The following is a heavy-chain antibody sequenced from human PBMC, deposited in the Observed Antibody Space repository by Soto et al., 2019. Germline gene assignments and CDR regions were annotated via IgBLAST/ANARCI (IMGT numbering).Heavy chain of an antibody. CDR2: INPSSGGI. CDR3: ARVVRDFAGSGDKCIDC. V-gene: IGHV1-46*01. CDR1: GYLFTSYY. J-gene: IGHJ4*02. D-gene: IGHD3-10*01. Sequence: ASVKVSCKASGYLFTSYYMHWVRQAPGQGPEWMGIINPSSGGISYAQKFQGRVTMTRDTSASTVYLELSRLRSEVTAAYYRARVVRDFAGSGDKCIDCWGQGTLVTVSS.